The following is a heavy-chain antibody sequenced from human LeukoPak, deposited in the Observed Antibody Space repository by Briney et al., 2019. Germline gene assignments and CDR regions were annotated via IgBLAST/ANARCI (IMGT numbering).Heavy chain of an antibody. CDR1: GFTFSTYA. V-gene: IGHV3-30-3*01. D-gene: IGHD3-3*01. CDR2: VSDDGTSK. J-gene: IGHJ4*02. CDR3: ARGFRYDHFDY. Sequence: HPGRSLRLSCVTSGFTFSTYAMHWVRQAPGKGLEWLAVVSDDGTSKYYADSVKGRFTISRDNSENTLYLQMNSLRAEDTAVYYCARGFRYDHFDYWGQGTLVTVSS.